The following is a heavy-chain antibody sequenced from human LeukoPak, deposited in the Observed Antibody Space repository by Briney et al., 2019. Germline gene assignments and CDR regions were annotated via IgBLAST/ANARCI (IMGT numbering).Heavy chain of an antibody. V-gene: IGHV4-38-2*02. CDR1: GYSISSGYY. Sequence: SETLSLTCTVSGYSISSGYYWGWIRQPPGKGLEWIGSIYHSGSTYYNPSLKSRVTISVDTSKNQFSLKLSSVTAADTAVYYCARARPYYYDSSGYCYFDYWGQGTLVTVSS. CDR2: IYHSGST. J-gene: IGHJ4*02. D-gene: IGHD3-22*01. CDR3: ARARPYYYDSSGYCYFDY.